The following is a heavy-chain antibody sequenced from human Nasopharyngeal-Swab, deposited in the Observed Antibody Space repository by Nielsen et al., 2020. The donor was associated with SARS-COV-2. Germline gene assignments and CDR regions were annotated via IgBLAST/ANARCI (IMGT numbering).Heavy chain of an antibody. CDR3: AKVEGRWEPYKYYFDY. CDR1: GFTFSSYA. D-gene: IGHD1-26*01. V-gene: IGHV3-23*01. CDR2: ISGSGGNT. Sequence: GESLKISCAASGFTFSSYAMSWVRQAPGKGLEWVSAISGSGGNTYYADSVKGRFTISRDNSKNTLYLQMNSLRAEDTAVYYCAKVEGRWEPYKYYFDYWGQGTLVTVSS. J-gene: IGHJ4*02.